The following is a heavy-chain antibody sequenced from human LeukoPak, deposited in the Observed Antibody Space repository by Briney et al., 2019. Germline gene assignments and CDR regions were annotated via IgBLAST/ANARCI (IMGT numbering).Heavy chain of an antibody. D-gene: IGHD2-2*01. CDR1: GGSISSSSYY. CDR3: ARDEGSSYPFDY. J-gene: IGHJ4*02. CDR2: IYYSGST. Sequence: SETLSLTCTVSGGSISSSSYYWGWIRQPPGKGLEWIGSIYYSGSTYYNPSLKSRITISVDTSKNQFSLNLSSVTAADTAVYFCARDEGSSYPFDYWGQGTLVTVSS. V-gene: IGHV4-39*07.